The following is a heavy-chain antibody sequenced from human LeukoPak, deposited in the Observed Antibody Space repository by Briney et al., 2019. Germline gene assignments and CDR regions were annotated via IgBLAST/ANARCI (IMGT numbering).Heavy chain of an antibody. CDR2: IYTSGST. CDR1: GGSISSSSYY. CDR3: ARETLWFGELLSWFDP. V-gene: IGHV4-39*07. J-gene: IGHJ5*02. D-gene: IGHD3-10*01. Sequence: SETLSLTCTVSGGSISSSSYYWGWIRQPPGKGLEWIGRIYTSGSTNYNPSLKSRVTISVDTSKNQFSLKLSSVTAADTAVYYCARETLWFGELLSWFDPWGQGTLVTVSS.